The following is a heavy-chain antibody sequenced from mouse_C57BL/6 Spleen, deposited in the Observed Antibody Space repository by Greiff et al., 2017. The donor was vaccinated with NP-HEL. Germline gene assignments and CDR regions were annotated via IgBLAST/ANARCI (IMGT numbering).Heavy chain of an antibody. CDR3: ASIYYGNYEGYYFDY. J-gene: IGHJ2*01. CDR1: GFTFSDYY. Sequence: EVMLVESEGGLVQPGSSMKLSCTASGFTFSDYYMAWVRQVPEKGLEWVANINYDGSSTYYLDSLKSRFIISRDNAKNILYLQMSSLKSEDTATYYCASIYYGNYEGYYFDYWGQGTTLTVSS. CDR2: INYDGSST. V-gene: IGHV5-16*01. D-gene: IGHD2-1*01.